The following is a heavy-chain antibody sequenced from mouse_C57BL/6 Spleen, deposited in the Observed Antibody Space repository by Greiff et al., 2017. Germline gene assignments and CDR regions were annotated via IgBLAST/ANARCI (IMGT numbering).Heavy chain of an antibody. CDR1: GYTFTDYY. V-gene: IGHV1-26*01. D-gene: IGHD2-2*01. CDR3: TRVVTTEYCFDY. CDR2: INPNNGGT. J-gene: IGHJ2*01. Sequence: VKLQQSGPELVKPGASVKLSCKASGYTFTDYYLNWVKQSHGKGLEWIGYINPNNGGTSSNQKFKGKATLTVDTSSSTAYMELRILTSEDSADYYCTRVVTTEYCFDYWGQGTTLTVSA.